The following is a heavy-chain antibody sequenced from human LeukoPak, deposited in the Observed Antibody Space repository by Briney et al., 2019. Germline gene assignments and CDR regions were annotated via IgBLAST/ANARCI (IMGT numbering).Heavy chain of an antibody. CDR2: IYTSGST. J-gene: IGHJ4*02. V-gene: IGHV4-61*02. Sequence: IPSETLSLTCTVSGGSISSGSYYWSWIRQPAGKGLEWIGRIYTSGSTNYNPSLKSRVTISVDTSKNQFSLKLSSVTAADTAVYYCARDSSSLGIDYWGQGTLVTVSS. CDR3: ARDSSSLGIDY. D-gene: IGHD6-6*01. CDR1: GGSISSGSYY.